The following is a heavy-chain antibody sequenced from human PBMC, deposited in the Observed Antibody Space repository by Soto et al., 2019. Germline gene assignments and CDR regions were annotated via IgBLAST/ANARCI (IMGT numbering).Heavy chain of an antibody. CDR1: GYTFTDHG. J-gene: IGHJ4*02. Sequence: QIQLVQSGAEVKKPGASVKVSCKASGYTFTDHGISWVRQAPGQGFEWMGWISAYNDYTAYAQKFQGRVTMTTDKSTDTAYMELRSLTSDDTAVYYCGKDRPRLTQSFRDVYWGQGTLVTVSS. D-gene: IGHD2-21*01. CDR2: ISAYNDYT. V-gene: IGHV1-18*01. CDR3: GKDRPRLTQSFRDVY.